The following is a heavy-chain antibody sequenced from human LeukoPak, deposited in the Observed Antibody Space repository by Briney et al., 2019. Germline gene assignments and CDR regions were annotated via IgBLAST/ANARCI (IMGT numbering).Heavy chain of an antibody. J-gene: IGHJ5*02. D-gene: IGHD2-2*01. V-gene: IGHV1-2*02. CDR2: INPNSGGT. Sequence: GASVKVSCKASGYTFTGYYMHWVRQAPGQGLEWMGWINPNSGGTNYAQKFQGRVTMTRDTSISTAYMELSRLRSDDTAVYYCARAWGYCSSTSCSRNNWFDPWGQGTLVTVSS. CDR1: GYTFTGYY. CDR3: ARAWGYCSSTSCSRNNWFDP.